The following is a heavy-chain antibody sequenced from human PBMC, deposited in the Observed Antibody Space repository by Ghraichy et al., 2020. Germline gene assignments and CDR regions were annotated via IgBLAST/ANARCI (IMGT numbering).Heavy chain of an antibody. V-gene: IGHV3-64D*06. J-gene: IGHJ4*02. CDR3: VKHGTHYYDNSGYYPDS. CDR2: ISVNGDTT. CDR1: GFTFSSYA. Sequence: LSLTCSASGFTFSSYAMYWVRQAPGKGLESVSAISVNGDTTSYADSVKGRFTISSDNLKNTLSLQMSSLKTEDTAVYYCVKHGTHYYDNSGYYPDSCGQGILVTVTA. D-gene: IGHD3-22*01.